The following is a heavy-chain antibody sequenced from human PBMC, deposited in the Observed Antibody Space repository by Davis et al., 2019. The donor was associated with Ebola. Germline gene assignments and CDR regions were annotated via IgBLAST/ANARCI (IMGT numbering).Heavy chain of an antibody. Sequence: ASVKVSCKASGGTFSSYTFSWVRQAPGQRLEWMGWINAGNGNTKYSQRFQGRVTITTDTSASTAYLDLSSLRSDDTAVFYCARATFAYNSGWYADYWGQGTLVTVSS. V-gene: IGHV1-3*01. CDR1: GGTFSSYT. CDR2: INAGNGNT. J-gene: IGHJ4*02. D-gene: IGHD6-19*01. CDR3: ARATFAYNSGWYADY.